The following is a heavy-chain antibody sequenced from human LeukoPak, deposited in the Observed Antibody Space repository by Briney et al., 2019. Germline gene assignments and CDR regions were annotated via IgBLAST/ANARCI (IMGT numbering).Heavy chain of an antibody. CDR1: GYTFATYG. D-gene: IGHD6-13*01. CDR3: ASKTGSSSPMLLDS. J-gene: IGHJ4*02. CDR2: INTDTETP. Sequence: GASVRVSCKASGYTFATYGINWVRQAPGQGLEWMRWINTDTETPTYAQGFTGRFVFSLDASVTTAYLHISSLKAEDTGVYYCASKTGSSSPMLLDSWGQGTLVIVSS. V-gene: IGHV7-4-1*02.